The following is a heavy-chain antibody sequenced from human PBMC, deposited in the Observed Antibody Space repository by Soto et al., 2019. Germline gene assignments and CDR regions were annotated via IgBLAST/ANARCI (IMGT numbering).Heavy chain of an antibody. CDR3: ARRRYGGSYNAFDI. CDR2: IYPGDSDT. D-gene: IGHD1-26*01. Sequence: PGESLKISCKGSGYTFTNYWIGWVRQMPSKGLEWMGIIYPGDSDTRYSPSFQGQVTISADKSITTAYLQWNSLKASDTAMYYCARRRYGGSYNAFDIWGKGTTVTVSS. J-gene: IGHJ3*02. V-gene: IGHV5-51*01. CDR1: GYTFTNYW.